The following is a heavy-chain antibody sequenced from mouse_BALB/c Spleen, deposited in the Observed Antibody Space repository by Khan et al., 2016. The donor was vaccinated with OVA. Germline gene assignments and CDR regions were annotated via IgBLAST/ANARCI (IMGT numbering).Heavy chain of an antibody. Sequence: VQLQESGAELAKPGASVKMSCKASGYTFINYWILWIKQRPGQGLEWIGYINPSTGYTEYNQNFKDKATLTSDQSSSTAYMQLSSLTSEDSTVYYGARRGLRWDFDYWGQGTTLTVSS. CDR3: ARRGLRWDFDY. V-gene: IGHV1-7*01. CDR1: GYTFINYW. D-gene: IGHD1-1*01. CDR2: INPSTGYT. J-gene: IGHJ2*01.